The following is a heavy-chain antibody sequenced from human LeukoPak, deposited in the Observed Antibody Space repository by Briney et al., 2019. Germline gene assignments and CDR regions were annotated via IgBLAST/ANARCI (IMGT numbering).Heavy chain of an antibody. CDR3: AKERRAITYYFDY. V-gene: IGHV3-30*18. Sequence: GGSLRLSCAASGFTFSSYGMHWVRQAPGKGLEWVAVISYDGSNKYYADSVKGRFTISRDNSKNTPYLQMNSLRAEDTAVYYCAKERRAITYYFDYWGQGTLVTVSS. D-gene: IGHD3-16*01. J-gene: IGHJ4*02. CDR1: GFTFSSYG. CDR2: ISYDGSNK.